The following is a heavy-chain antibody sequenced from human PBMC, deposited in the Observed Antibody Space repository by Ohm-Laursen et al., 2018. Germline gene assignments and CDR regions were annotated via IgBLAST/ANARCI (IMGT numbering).Heavy chain of an antibody. CDR3: AKDDVPKSPYYYYYGMDV. Sequence: RSLRLSCAAPGFTFDDYAMHWVRQAPGKGLEWVSGISWNSGSIGYADSVKGRFTISRDNAKNSLYLQMNSLRAEDTALYYCAKDDVPKSPYYYYYGMDVWGQGTTVTVSS. CDR2: ISWNSGSI. CDR1: GFTFDDYA. V-gene: IGHV3-9*01. J-gene: IGHJ6*02.